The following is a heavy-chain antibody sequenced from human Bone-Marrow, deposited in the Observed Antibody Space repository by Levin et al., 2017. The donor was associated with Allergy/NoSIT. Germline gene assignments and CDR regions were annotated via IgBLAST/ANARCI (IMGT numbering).Heavy chain of an antibody. Sequence: GGSLRLSCAASGFTFSRYWMTWVRQAPGKGLEWVANIKPDGSDKDYVDSVKGRFTISRDNAKNSLSLQMNSLRAEDTAVYYCARAAYNGNSDFGYWGQGTLVTVSS. V-gene: IGHV3-7*01. J-gene: IGHJ4*02. CDR2: IKPDGSDK. CDR1: GFTFSRYW. CDR3: ARAAYNGNSDFGY. D-gene: IGHD4-23*01.